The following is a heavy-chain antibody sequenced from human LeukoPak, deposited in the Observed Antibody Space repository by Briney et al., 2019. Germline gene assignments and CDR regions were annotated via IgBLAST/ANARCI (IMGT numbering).Heavy chain of an antibody. CDR3: ARGLPLESGSCTCY. J-gene: IGHJ4*02. CDR1: GFTFSAYS. CDR2: ISGTSGYI. V-gene: IGHV3-21*01. Sequence: GGSLRLSCAASGFTFSAYSMNWVRQAPGKGLEWVSSISGTSGYIFYADSVKGRFTISRDNAKNSLFLQMNSLRAEDTAVYYCARGLPLESGSCTCYWGQGTLVTVSS. D-gene: IGHD1-26*01.